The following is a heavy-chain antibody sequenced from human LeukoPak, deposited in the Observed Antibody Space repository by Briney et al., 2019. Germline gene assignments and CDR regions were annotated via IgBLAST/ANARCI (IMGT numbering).Heavy chain of an antibody. CDR2: IYPGDSDT. CDR1: GSSLTSYW. Sequence: GESLKISCKGSGSSLTSYWIGWVRQMPGKGLEWMGIIYPGDSDTRYNPSFQGQVTISADKSISTAYLQWSSLKASDTAMYYCARIRDGYNPHYFDYWGQGTLVTVSS. V-gene: IGHV5-51*01. CDR3: ARIRDGYNPHYFDY. J-gene: IGHJ4*02. D-gene: IGHD5-24*01.